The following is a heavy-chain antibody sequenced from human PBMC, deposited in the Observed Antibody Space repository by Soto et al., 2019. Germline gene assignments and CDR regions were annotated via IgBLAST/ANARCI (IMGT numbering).Heavy chain of an antibody. CDR3: AGGGSGATWFDP. D-gene: IGHD1-26*01. V-gene: IGHV4-4*07. CDR2: IYTSGST. Sequence: LETLSLTCTVSGGSISSYYWSWIRQPAGKGLEWIGRIYTSGSTNYNPSLKSRVTMSVDTSKNQFSLKLSSVTAADTAVYYCAGGGSGATWFDPWGQGTLVTVSS. CDR1: GGSISSYY. J-gene: IGHJ5*02.